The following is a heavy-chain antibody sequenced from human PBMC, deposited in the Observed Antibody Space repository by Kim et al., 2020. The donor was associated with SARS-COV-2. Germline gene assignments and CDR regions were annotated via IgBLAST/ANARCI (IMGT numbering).Heavy chain of an antibody. CDR1: GFTFDDYA. V-gene: IGHV3-9*01. J-gene: IGHJ5*02. D-gene: IGHD2-15*01. CDR3: AKDITGAYCSGGSCYSLFDP. Sequence: GGSLILSCAASGFTFDDYAMHWVRQAPGKGLEWVSGISWNSGSIGYADSVKGRFTISRDNAKNSLYLQMNSLRAEDTALYYCAKDITGAYCSGGSCYSLFDPWGQGTLVTVSS. CDR2: ISWNSGSI.